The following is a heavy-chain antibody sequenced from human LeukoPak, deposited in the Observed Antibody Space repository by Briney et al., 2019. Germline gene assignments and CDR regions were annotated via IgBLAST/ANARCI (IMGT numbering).Heavy chain of an antibody. D-gene: IGHD4-17*01. Sequence: PGGPLRLSCAASGFTFSSYGMHWVRQAPGKGLEWVAVISYDGSNKYYADSVKGRFTISRDNSKNTLYLQMNSLRAEDTAVYYCAKDPYGDYYFADWGQGTLVTVSS. CDR3: AKDPYGDYYFAD. CDR1: GFTFSSYG. V-gene: IGHV3-33*05. J-gene: IGHJ4*02. CDR2: ISYDGSNK.